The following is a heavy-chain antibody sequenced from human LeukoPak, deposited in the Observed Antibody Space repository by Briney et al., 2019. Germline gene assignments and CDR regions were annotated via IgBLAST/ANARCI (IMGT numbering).Heavy chain of an antibody. CDR2: IRYDGSNK. CDR3: AKDPKAYYYYGMDA. J-gene: IGHJ6*02. CDR1: GFTFSSYG. Sequence: PGGSLRLSCAASGFTFSSYGMHWVRQAPGTGLEWVAFIRYDGSNKYYADSVKGRFTISRDNSKNTLYLQMNSLRAEDTAVYYCAKDPKAYYYYGMDAWGQGTTVTVSS. V-gene: IGHV3-30*02.